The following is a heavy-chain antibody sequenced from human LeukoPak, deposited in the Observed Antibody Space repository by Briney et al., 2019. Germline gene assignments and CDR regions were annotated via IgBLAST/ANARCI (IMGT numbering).Heavy chain of an antibody. Sequence: PGGSMRLSCAASGFIFSSLDMGWVPQAPGKGLEWVSGISASGKNTFYADSVKSRFTITRDNSKNTVYLQMSSLRAEDTAIYYCAKDSVRSGGWFYFDNWGQGTLVSVSS. CDR1: GFIFSSLD. J-gene: IGHJ4*02. V-gene: IGHV3-23*01. D-gene: IGHD4-23*01. CDR3: AKDSVRSGGWFYFDN. CDR2: ISASGKNT.